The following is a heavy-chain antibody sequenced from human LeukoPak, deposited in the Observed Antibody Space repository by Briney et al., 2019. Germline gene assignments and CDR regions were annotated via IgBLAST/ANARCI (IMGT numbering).Heavy chain of an antibody. Sequence: SETLSLTCSVSGDSISSSTYYWSWIRQPPGKGLEWIGYFSNSGTNNYNPSLKGRVTMSVDTSKNQFSLKLSSVTAADTAVYYCARGSNWGDYWGQGTLVTVSS. CDR1: GDSISSSTYY. V-gene: IGHV4-61*05. CDR3: ARGSNWGDY. J-gene: IGHJ4*02. CDR2: FSNSGTN. D-gene: IGHD7-27*01.